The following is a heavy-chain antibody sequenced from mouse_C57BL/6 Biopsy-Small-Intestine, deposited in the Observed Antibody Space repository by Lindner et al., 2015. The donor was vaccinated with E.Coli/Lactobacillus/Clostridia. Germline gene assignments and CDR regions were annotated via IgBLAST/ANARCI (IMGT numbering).Heavy chain of an antibody. CDR1: ASTLKTT. CDR2: LILRMVET. CDR3: VPLLWLRRDAY. J-gene: IGHJ3*01. V-gene: IGHV14-2*01. D-gene: IGHD2-2*01. Sequence: VQLQEVWGRACEARGLESSCPAQLLASTLKTTLCTGSNRGLNRAWSGLEGLILRMVETKYAPKFQGKAAITTDTSSNTAYLLLNSLTSEDTAVYYCVPLLWLRRDAYWGQGTLVTVSA.